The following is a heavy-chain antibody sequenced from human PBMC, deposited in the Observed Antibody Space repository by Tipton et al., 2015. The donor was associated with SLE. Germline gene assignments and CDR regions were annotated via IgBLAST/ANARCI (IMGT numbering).Heavy chain of an antibody. CDR1: GGSISSGSYY. J-gene: IGHJ4*02. CDR2: IYTSGST. V-gene: IGHV4-61*02. Sequence: LRLSCTVSGGSISSGSYYWSWIRQPAGKGLEWIGRIYTSGSTKYNPSLKSRVTISVDTSKNQFSLNLSSVTVADTAVYYCARAPVAARPEGVFDYWGQGTLVTVSS. D-gene: IGHD6-6*01. CDR3: ARAPVAARPEGVFDY.